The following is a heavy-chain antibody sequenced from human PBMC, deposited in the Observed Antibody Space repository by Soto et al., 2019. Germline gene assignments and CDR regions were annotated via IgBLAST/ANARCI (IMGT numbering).Heavy chain of an antibody. Sequence: GGSLRLSCAASGFTFSSYGMHWVRQAPGKGLEWVAVISYDGSNKYYADSVKGRFTISRDNSKNTLYLQMNSLRAEDTAVYYCAKGGLRFLEWFAPDWLDPWGQGTLVTVSS. J-gene: IGHJ5*02. CDR2: ISYDGSNK. CDR3: AKGGLRFLEWFAPDWLDP. D-gene: IGHD3-3*01. CDR1: GFTFSSYG. V-gene: IGHV3-30*18.